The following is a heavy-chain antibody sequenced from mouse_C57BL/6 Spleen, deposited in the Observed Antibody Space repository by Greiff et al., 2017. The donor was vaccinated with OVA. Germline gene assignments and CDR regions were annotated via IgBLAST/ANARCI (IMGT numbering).Heavy chain of an antibody. D-gene: IGHD2-14*01. CDR3: TREGVRRYFDY. CDR1: GFTFSSYA. CDR2: ISSGGDYI. Sequence: EVKVVESGEGLVKPGGSLKLSCAASGFTFSSYAMSWVRQTPEKRLEWVAYISSGGDYIYYADTVKGRFTISRDNARNTRYLQMSSLKSEDTAMYYCTREGVRRYFDYWGQGTTLTVSS. J-gene: IGHJ2*01. V-gene: IGHV5-9-1*02.